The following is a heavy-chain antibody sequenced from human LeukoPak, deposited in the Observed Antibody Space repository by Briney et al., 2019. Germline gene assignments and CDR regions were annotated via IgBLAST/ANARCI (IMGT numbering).Heavy chain of an antibody. J-gene: IGHJ4*02. CDR1: GGSISSSSYY. CDR3: ARVRYCSGGSCLDS. V-gene: IGHV4-39*01. D-gene: IGHD2-15*01. CDR2: IYYTGST. Sequence: SETLSLTCTVSGGSISSSSYYWGWIRQPPGKGLEWIGSIYYTGSTYYNPSLKSRVTISVDTSKNQFSLNLSSVTAADTAVYYCARVRYCSGGSCLDSWGQGTLVTVSS.